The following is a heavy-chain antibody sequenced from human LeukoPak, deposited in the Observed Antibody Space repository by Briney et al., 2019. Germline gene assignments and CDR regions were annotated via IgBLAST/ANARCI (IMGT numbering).Heavy chain of an antibody. D-gene: IGHD3/OR15-3a*01. CDR3: ARLSWDWAFDY. CDR2: VYSSETS. CDR1: GASISSGGYY. J-gene: IGHJ4*02. V-gene: IGHV4-31*03. Sequence: PSQTLSLTCTVSGASISSGGYYWSWIRQHPGKGLEWIGYVYSSETSYYNLSLKSRVTISVETSKNQFSLKLTSVTAADTAVFYCARLSWDWAFDYWGQGTLVTVSS.